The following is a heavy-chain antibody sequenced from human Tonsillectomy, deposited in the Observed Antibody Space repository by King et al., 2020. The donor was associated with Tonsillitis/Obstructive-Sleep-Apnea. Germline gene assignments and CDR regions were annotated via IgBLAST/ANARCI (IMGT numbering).Heavy chain of an antibody. J-gene: IGHJ6*04. CDR1: GFSFSSFP. D-gene: IGHD3-10*01. V-gene: IGHV3-30-3*01. CDR3: ARVLRAFHYGGGTYVADV. Sequence: VQLVESGGGVVHPGGSLRLSCAASGFSFSSFPMHWVRQAPGKGLQWVAVISYDGNSEYYSDSVKGRFKISRDTSQNTLHLQMHSLRVEDTAVYFCARVLRAFHYGGGTYVADVWGKGTTVSVAA. CDR2: ISYDGNSE.